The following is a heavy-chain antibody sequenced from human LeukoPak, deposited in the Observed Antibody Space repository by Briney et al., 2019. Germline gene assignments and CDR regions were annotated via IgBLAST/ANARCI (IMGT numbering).Heavy chain of an antibody. CDR1: GFTFDDYG. V-gene: IGHV3-20*04. CDR2: INWNGGST. CDR3: ARALGGAGVFDP. Sequence: GGSLRLSCAASGFTFDDYGMSWVRQGPGKGLEWVSGINWNGGSTGYADSVKGRFTISRDNAKNSLYLQMNNLRAEDTAVYYCARALGGAGVFDPWGQGTLVTVSS. D-gene: IGHD2-21*01. J-gene: IGHJ5*02.